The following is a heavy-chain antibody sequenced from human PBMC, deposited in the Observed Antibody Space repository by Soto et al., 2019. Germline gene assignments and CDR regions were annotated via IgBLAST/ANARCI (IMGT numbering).Heavy chain of an antibody. J-gene: IGHJ4*02. CDR1: GFTFSSYG. CDR2: IWYDGSNK. Sequence: QVQLVESGGGVVQPGRSLRLSCAASGFTFSSYGMHWVRQAPGKGLEWVAVIWYDGSNKYYADSVKGRFTISRDNSKNTLYLQMNSLRAEDTAVYYCARDYGGKSGVDYWGQGTLVTVSS. V-gene: IGHV3-33*01. D-gene: IGHD4-17*01. CDR3: ARDYGGKSGVDY.